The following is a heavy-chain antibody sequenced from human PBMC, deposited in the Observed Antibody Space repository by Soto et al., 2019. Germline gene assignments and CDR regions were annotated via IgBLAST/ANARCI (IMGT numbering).Heavy chain of an antibody. CDR1: GFTFSSYA. CDR2: ISYDGSNK. CDR3: ARDASSGWTRPLGFDP. Sequence: QVQLVESGGGVVQPGRSLRLSCAASGFTFSSYAMHWVRQAPGKGLEWVAVISYDGSNKYYADSVKGRFTISRDNSKNTRYLQMNSLRAEDTAVYYCARDASSGWTRPLGFDPWGQGTLVTVSS. D-gene: IGHD6-19*01. V-gene: IGHV3-30-3*01. J-gene: IGHJ5*02.